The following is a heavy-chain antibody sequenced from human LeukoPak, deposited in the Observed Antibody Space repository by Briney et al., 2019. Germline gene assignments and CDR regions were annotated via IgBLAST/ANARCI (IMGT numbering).Heavy chain of an antibody. J-gene: IGHJ3*02. CDR1: GYSFTRYW. CDR3: AIAEPPWDAFDI. CDR2: IYPGDSDT. V-gene: IGHV5-51*01. D-gene: IGHD6-13*01. Sequence: HGESLNISCKGSGYSFTRYWIGWVRQMPGKGLEWMGIIYPGDSDTRYSPSFQGQVTISADKSISTAYLQWSSLKASDTAMYYCAIAEPPWDAFDIWGQGTMVTVSS.